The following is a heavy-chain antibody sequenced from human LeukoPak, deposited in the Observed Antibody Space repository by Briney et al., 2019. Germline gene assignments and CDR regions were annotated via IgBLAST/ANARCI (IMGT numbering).Heavy chain of an antibody. Sequence: SSVTLSLTCTVTGGSISSYYWSWIRQPPGKGLEWIGYIYYTGSTNYNPSLKSRVTISVDTSKNQFSLKLSSVTAADTAVYYCARDHYDSSGYYLDYWGQGTLVTVSS. V-gene: IGHV4-59*01. D-gene: IGHD3-22*01. CDR3: ARDHYDSSGYYLDY. CDR2: IYYTGST. CDR1: GGSISSYY. J-gene: IGHJ4*02.